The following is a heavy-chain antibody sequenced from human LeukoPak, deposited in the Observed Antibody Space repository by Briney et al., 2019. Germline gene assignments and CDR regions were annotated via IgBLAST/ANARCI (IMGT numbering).Heavy chain of an antibody. D-gene: IGHD6-19*01. J-gene: IGHJ5*02. Sequence: GASVKVSCKASGYTFTGYYMHWVRQAPGQGLEWMGWINPNSGGTNYAQKFQGRVTMTRDTSISTAYMELSRLRSDDTAVYYCARDNLPGYSSGWIEYNWFDPWGQGTLVTVSS. V-gene: IGHV1-2*02. CDR2: INPNSGGT. CDR1: GYTFTGYY. CDR3: ARDNLPGYSSGWIEYNWFDP.